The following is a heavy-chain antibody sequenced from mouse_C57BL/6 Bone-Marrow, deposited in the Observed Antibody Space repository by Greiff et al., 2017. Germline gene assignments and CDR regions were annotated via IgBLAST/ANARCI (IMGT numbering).Heavy chain of an antibody. CDR2: IDPSDSYT. J-gene: IGHJ3*01. CDR1: GYTFTSYW. Sequence: QVQLQQPGAELVMPGASVKLSCKASGYTFTSYWMHWVQQRPGQGLEWIGEIDPSDSYTNYNQKFKGKSTLTVDKSSSTAYMQLSSLTSEDSAVYYCAREDDYEGFAYWGQGTLVTVSA. CDR3: AREDDYEGFAY. V-gene: IGHV1-69*01. D-gene: IGHD2-4*01.